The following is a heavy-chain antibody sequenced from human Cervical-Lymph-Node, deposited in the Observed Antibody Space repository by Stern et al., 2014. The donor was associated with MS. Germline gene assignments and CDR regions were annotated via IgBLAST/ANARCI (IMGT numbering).Heavy chain of an antibody. CDR2: ISNDGNHK. CDR1: GFTFSSYG. V-gene: IGHV3-30*03. Sequence: VQLVESGGAVVQPGRSLRLSCTASGFTFSSYGMHWVRQAPGKGLEWVAVISNDGNHKYYAASVKVRFTISKDNSKNTLHLQMNSVTPDDTAIYYCARDYEDTSMLFDHWGQGTLVTVSS. D-gene: IGHD2-8*01. CDR3: ARDYEDTSMLFDH. J-gene: IGHJ4*02.